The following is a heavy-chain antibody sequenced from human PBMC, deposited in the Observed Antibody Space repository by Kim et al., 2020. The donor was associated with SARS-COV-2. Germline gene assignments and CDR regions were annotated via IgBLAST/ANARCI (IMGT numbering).Heavy chain of an antibody. Sequence: SVKVSCKASGGTFSSYAISWVRQAPGQGLEWMGGIIPIFGTANYAQKFQGRVTITADESTSTAYMELSSLRSEDTAVYYCARGAYDILGWFDPWGQGTLVTVSS. J-gene: IGHJ5*02. CDR2: IIPIFGTA. CDR3: ARGAYDILGWFDP. D-gene: IGHD3-9*01. V-gene: IGHV1-69*13. CDR1: GGTFSSYA.